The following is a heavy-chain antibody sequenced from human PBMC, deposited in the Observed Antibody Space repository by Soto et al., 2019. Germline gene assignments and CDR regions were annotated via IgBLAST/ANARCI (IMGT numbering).Heavy chain of an antibody. CDR2: ISSSGSTI. V-gene: IGHV3-11*01. CDR1: GFTFSDYY. CDR3: AKLDEVYYGASGYFNN. J-gene: IGHJ4*02. D-gene: IGHD3-22*01. Sequence: GGSLRLSCAASGFTFSDYYMSWIRQAPGKGLEWVSYISSSGSTIYYADSVKGRFTISRDNVKNTLYLQMDSLRAEDTAVYYCAKLDEVYYGASGYFNNWGQGVLVTVSS.